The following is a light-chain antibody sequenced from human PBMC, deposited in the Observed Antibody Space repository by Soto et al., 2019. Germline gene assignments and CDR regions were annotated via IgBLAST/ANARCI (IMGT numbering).Light chain of an antibody. CDR1: QRLLHSSGYNY. CDR2: LVS. CDR3: MQALQTPLT. J-gene: IGKJ5*01. Sequence: MVITHSPLSLTGTPGYPAAIPCRSCQRLLHSSGYNYVDWYLQKPGQSPQLLIYLVSNRASGVPDRFSGSGSGTDFTLKISRVEAEDVGLYYCMQALQTPLTFGQGTRLEIK. V-gene: IGKV2-28*01.